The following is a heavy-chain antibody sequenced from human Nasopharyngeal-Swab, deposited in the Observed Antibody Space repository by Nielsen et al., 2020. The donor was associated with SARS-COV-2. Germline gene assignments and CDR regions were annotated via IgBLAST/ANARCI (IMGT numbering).Heavy chain of an antibody. CDR3: ARDPGTLYYCYYMDV. CDR2: IYYSGST. V-gene: IGHV4-59*01. J-gene: IGHJ6*03. Sequence: WIRQPPGKGLEWIGYIYYSGSTNYNPSLKSRVNISVDRSKTQFYLKLNSVTAADTAVYFCARDPGTLYYCYYMDVWGKGTTVTVSS.